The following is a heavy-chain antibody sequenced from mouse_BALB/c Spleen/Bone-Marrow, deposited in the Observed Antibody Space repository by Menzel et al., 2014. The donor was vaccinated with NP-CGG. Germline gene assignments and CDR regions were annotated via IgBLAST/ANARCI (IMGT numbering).Heavy chain of an antibody. CDR2: IYPGNGDT. D-gene: IGHD1-1*01. Sequence: QVTLKESGAELVKPGASVKMSCKASGYTFTSYNMHWVKQTPGQGLEWIGAIYPGNGDTSYNQKFKGKATLTADKSSSTAYMQLSSLTSEDSAVYYCARVRGGGMDYWGQGTSVTVSS. J-gene: IGHJ4*01. CDR1: GYTFTSYN. CDR3: ARVRGGGMDY. V-gene: IGHV1-12*01.